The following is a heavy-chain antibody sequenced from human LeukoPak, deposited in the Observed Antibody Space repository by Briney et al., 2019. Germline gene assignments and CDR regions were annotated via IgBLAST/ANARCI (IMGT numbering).Heavy chain of an antibody. CDR2: IIPIFGIA. CDR3: ARGRFRTDSSDAFDI. Sequence: GASVKVSCKASGGTFSSYAISWVQQAPGRGLEWMGRIIPIFGIANYAQKFQGRVTITADKSTSTAYMELSSLRSEDTAVYYCARGRFRTDSSDAFDIWGQGTMVTVSS. J-gene: IGHJ3*02. CDR1: GGTFSSYA. V-gene: IGHV1-69*04. D-gene: IGHD3-22*01.